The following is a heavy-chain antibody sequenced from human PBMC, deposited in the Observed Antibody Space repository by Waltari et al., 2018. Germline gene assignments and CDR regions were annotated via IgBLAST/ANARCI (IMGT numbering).Heavy chain of an antibody. CDR3: ARDRGRGLYLDS. V-gene: IGHV4-4*02. Sequence: QVQLQESGPGLVKPSGTLSLTCTVSGDSMSSNEWWSWVRQPPGKGLEWIGQSNRSGRINYNPSLESRVTISIDTANNQFSLKVTSTTAADTAVYYCARDRGRGLYLDSWGQGTLVTVSA. D-gene: IGHD2-15*01. CDR2: SNRSGRI. CDR1: GDSMSSNEW. J-gene: IGHJ4*02.